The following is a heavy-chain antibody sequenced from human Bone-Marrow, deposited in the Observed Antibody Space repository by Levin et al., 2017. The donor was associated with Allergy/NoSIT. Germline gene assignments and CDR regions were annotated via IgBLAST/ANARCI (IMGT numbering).Heavy chain of an antibody. J-gene: IGHJ6*02. Sequence: SQTLSLTCNVSGGSISGSSYYWGWIRQPPGKGLEWTGSIYYSGITYYNSSLKSRVSIAVDTSKNQFSLKLTSVTAADTAGYYCATWPNRGGWYSNVGSYGRDVWGQGTTVIVSS. D-gene: IGHD6-19*01. V-gene: IGHV4-39*01. CDR2: IYYSGIT. CDR1: GGSISGSSYY. CDR3: ATWPNRGGWYSNVGSYGRDV.